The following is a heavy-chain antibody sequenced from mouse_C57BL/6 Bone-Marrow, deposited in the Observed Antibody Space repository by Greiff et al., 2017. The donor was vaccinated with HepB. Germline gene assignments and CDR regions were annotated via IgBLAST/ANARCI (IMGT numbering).Heavy chain of an antibody. Sequence: VKLQESGAELARPGASVKLSCKASGYTFTSYGISWVKQRTGQGLEWIGEIYPRSGNTYYNEKFKGKATLTADKSSSTAYMELRSLTSEDSAVYFCARLGYYGSRDYWGQGTTLTVSS. V-gene: IGHV1-81*01. J-gene: IGHJ2*01. CDR3: ARLGYYGSRDY. D-gene: IGHD1-1*01. CDR1: GYTFTSYG. CDR2: IYPRSGNT.